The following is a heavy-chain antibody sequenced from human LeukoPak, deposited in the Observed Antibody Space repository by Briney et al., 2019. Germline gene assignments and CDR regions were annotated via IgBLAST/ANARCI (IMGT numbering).Heavy chain of an antibody. CDR3: ARGESIGWLVYYFDY. Sequence: SETLSLTCTVSGGSISSSSYYWGWNRQPPGRGLEWIGSIYYSGSTYYNPSLKSRVTISVDTSKNQFSLKLSSVTAADTAVYYCARGESIGWLVYYFDYWGQGTLVTVSS. D-gene: IGHD3-10*01. CDR1: GGSISSSSYY. V-gene: IGHV4-39*07. CDR2: IYYSGST. J-gene: IGHJ4*02.